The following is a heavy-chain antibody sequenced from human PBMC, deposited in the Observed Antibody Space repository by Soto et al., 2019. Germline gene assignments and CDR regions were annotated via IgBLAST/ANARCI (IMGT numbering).Heavy chain of an antibody. J-gene: IGHJ6*02. CDR1: GFTFSSYG. CDR3: ARERVDWNDKDYYYYGMDV. V-gene: IGHV3-33*01. D-gene: IGHD1-1*01. Sequence: QVQLVESGGGVVQPGRSLRLSCAASGFTFSSYGMHWVRQAPGKGLEWVAVIWYDGSNKYYADSVKGRFTISRDNSKNTLYLQMNSLRAEDTAVYYCARERVDWNDKDYYYYGMDVWGQGTTVTVSS. CDR2: IWYDGSNK.